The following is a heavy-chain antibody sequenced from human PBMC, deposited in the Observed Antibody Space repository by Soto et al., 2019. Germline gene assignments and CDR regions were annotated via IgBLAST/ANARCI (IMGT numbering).Heavy chain of an antibody. Sequence: GSLRLSCAASGFTFSRYAMHWVRQAPGKGLEYVSAISSNGGSTYYANSVKGRFTISRDNSKNTLYLQMGSLRAEDMAVYYCARDGGSYYLDYWGQGTLVTVSS. CDR1: GFTFSRYA. V-gene: IGHV3-64*01. D-gene: IGHD1-26*01. CDR3: ARDGGSYYLDY. J-gene: IGHJ4*02. CDR2: ISSNGGST.